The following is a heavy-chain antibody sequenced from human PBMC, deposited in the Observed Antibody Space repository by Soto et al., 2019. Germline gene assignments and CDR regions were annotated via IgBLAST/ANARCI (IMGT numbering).Heavy chain of an antibody. D-gene: IGHD4-17*01. V-gene: IGHV1-18*01. Sequence: QIQVVQSGDEVKQPGASVTVSCKASGYTFTSYGINWVRKAPGHGLEWVGWVSGYNGDTYYAQKFQDRVTMTKDGGTTTAYLELRSLRSDDSAVYYCGRAKYGEFDANWGQGTRVSV. CDR2: VSGYNGDT. J-gene: IGHJ4*02. CDR3: GRAKYGEFDAN. CDR1: GYTFTSYG.